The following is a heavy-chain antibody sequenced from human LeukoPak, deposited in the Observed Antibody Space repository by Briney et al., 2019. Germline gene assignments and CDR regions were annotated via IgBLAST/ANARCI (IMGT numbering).Heavy chain of an antibody. D-gene: IGHD6-25*01. Sequence: PSETLSLTCTVSGGSISSYYWSWIRQPPGKGLEWIGYIYYSGSTNYNPSLKSRVTISVDTSKNQFPLKLSSVTAADTAVYYCARRGGRFGLWGRGTLVTVSS. J-gene: IGHJ2*01. CDR3: ARRGGRFGL. V-gene: IGHV4-59*08. CDR1: GGSISSYY. CDR2: IYYSGST.